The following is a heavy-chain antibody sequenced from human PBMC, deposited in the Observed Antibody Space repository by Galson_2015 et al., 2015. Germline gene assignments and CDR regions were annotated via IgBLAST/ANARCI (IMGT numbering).Heavy chain of an antibody. V-gene: IGHV3-64*02. J-gene: IGHJ4*02. CDR3: ARGHDDYGDIPRFDY. CDR1: GFTFSSYA. CDR2: ISSNGGST. Sequence: SLRLSCAASGFTFSSYAMHWVRQAPGKGLEYVSAISSNGGSTYYADSVKGRFTISRDNSKNTLYLQMGSLRAEDMAVYYCARGHDDYGDIPRFDYWGQGTLVTVSS. D-gene: IGHD4-17*01.